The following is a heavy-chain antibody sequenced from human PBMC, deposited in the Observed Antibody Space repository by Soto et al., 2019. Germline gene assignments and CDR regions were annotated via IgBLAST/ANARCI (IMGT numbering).Heavy chain of an antibody. CDR3: ARGLRGDWNSVYYYGMDV. V-gene: IGHV1-69*06. CDR1: GGTSSSYA. J-gene: IGHJ6*02. D-gene: IGHD1-7*01. CDR2: IIPIFGTA. Sequence: QVQLVQSGAEVKKPGSSVKVSCKASGGTSSSYAISWVRQAPGQGLEWMGGIIPIFGTANYAQKFQGRVTITADKSTSTAYMELSSLRSEDTAVYYCARGLRGDWNSVYYYGMDVWGQGTTVTVSS.